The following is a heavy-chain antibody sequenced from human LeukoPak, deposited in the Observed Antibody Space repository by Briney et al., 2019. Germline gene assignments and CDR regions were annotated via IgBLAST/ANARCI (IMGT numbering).Heavy chain of an antibody. D-gene: IGHD4-11*01. V-gene: IGHV4-38-2*02. CDR1: GYSISSGYY. J-gene: IGHJ2*01. CDR3: ARDTTTGDVLSYWYFDL. CDR2: IYHSGRT. Sequence: SETLSLTCTVSGYSISSGYYWGWIRQPPGKGLEWIGSIYHSGRTFYNPSLKSRVTISVDTSKNQFSLKLSSVTAADTAVYYCARDTTTGDVLSYWYFDLWGRGTLVTVSS.